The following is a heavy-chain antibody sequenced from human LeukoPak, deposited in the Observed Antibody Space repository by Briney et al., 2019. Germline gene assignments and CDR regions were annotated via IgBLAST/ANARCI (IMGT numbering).Heavy chain of an antibody. CDR2: ISAYNGNT. J-gene: IGHJ4*02. Sequence: ASVKVSGKASDYTFTSYGISWVRQAPGQGLEWMGWISAYNGNTNYAQKLQGRVTMTTDTSTSTAYMELRSLRSDDTAVYYCARGRYSDSSGYYYSWGQGTLVTVSS. CDR1: DYTFTSYG. V-gene: IGHV1-18*01. D-gene: IGHD3-22*01. CDR3: ARGRYSDSSGYYYS.